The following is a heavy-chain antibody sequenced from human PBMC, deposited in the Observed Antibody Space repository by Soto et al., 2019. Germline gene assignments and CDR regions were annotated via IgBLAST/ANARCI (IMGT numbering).Heavy chain of an antibody. V-gene: IGHV3-23*01. CDR2: ISDSGGSP. CDR1: GFTFSSYA. D-gene: IGHD1-26*01. Sequence: EVQLLESGGGLIQPGGSLRLSCAASGFTFSSYAMTWVRQAPGKGLEWISGISDSGGSPHYADSVRGRFTISRDNSNNTLYLQMNSLRAEDTAVYYCAKDSQGGATTFWIYWGQGTLVTVSS. J-gene: IGHJ4*02. CDR3: AKDSQGGATTFWIY.